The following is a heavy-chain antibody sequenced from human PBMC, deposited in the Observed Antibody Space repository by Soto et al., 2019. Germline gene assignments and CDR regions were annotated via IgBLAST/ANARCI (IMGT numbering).Heavy chain of an antibody. CDR2: ISSSSSYI. V-gene: IGHV3-21*01. J-gene: IGHJ4*02. Sequence: EVQLVESGGGLVKPGGSLRLSCAASGFTFSSYSMNWVRQAPGKGLEWVSSISSSSSYIYYADTVKGRFTISRDNAKNSLYLQMNSLRAEDTAVYYCARAWEGRHAGGVPVTSPPADYWGQGTLVTVSS. CDR3: ARAWEGRHAGGVPVTSPPADY. D-gene: IGHD2-2*01. CDR1: GFTFSSYS.